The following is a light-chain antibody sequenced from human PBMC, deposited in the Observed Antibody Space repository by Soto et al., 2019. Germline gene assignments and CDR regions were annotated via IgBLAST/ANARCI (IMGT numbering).Light chain of an antibody. Sequence: QSALTQPASVSGSPGQSITISCTGASSDVGDYSYVSWYQHHPGQAPELLIYAVSNRPSGVSHRFSGSKSGNTASLTISGLQAEDEDEDYCCSYTSISTGVLFGGGTKLTVL. CDR2: AVS. CDR1: SSDVGDYSY. CDR3: CSYTSISTGVL. V-gene: IGLV2-14*01. J-gene: IGLJ2*01.